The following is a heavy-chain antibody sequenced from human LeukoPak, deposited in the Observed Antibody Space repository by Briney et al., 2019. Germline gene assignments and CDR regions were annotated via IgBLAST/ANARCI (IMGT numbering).Heavy chain of an antibody. CDR3: ASALYSNSGFDY. CDR1: GYTFTGYY. D-gene: IGHD6-6*01. V-gene: IGHV1-2*02. J-gene: IGHJ4*02. Sequence: ASVKVSCKASGYTFTGYYIHWVRQAPGQGPEWMGWINPNSGGTKYAQRFQGRVTMTRDTSISTVYIEVSRLTSDDTAVYYCASALYSNSGFDYWGQGTLVTVSS. CDR2: INPNSGGT.